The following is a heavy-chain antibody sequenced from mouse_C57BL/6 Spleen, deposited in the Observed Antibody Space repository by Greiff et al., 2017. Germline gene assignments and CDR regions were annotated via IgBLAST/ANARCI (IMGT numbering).Heavy chain of an antibody. CDR3: AKGPDDPYYYAMDY. J-gene: IGHJ4*01. D-gene: IGHD2-12*01. CDR1: GFSLTSYG. Sequence: VMLVESGPGLVAPSQSLSITCTVSGFSLTSYGVSWVRQPPGKGLEWLGVIWGDGSTNYHSALITRLSISKDNSKCQVFLKLNRLQTDDTATDYCAKGPDDPYYYAMDYWGQGTSVTVSS. CDR2: IWGDGST. V-gene: IGHV2-3*01.